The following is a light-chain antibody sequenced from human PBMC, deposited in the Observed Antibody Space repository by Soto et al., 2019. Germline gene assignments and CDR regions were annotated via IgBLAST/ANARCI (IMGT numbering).Light chain of an antibody. CDR2: EVT. Sequence: QSALTQPACVSGSPGQSITISCTGASSVVGTYNLVSWYQQRPRKAPKLIISEVTKRPSGVSNRFSGSKSGNTASLTISGLQADDEADSHCCSYEGYNIWVFGGGTKVTVL. CDR1: SSVVGTYNL. J-gene: IGLJ3*02. V-gene: IGLV2-23*02. CDR3: CSYEGYNIWV.